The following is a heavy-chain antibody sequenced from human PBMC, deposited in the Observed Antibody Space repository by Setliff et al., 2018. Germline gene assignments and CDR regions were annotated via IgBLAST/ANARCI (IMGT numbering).Heavy chain of an antibody. Sequence: GGSLRLSCAASGFTFSRYTINWVRQAPGKGLEWVSSISSSSSYTYYADSVRGRFTISRDNAKNSLYLQMNSLRAEDTAVYYCAKNHDSSGYYSYFQHWGQGTLVTVSS. CDR2: ISSSSSYT. D-gene: IGHD3-22*01. CDR3: AKNHDSSGYYSYFQH. V-gene: IGHV3-21*01. CDR1: GFTFSRYT. J-gene: IGHJ1*01.